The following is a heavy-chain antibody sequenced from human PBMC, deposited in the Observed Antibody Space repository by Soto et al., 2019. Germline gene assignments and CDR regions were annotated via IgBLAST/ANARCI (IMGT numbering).Heavy chain of an antibody. J-gene: IGHJ6*02. CDR1: GGIFTNNA. V-gene: IGHV1-69*01. Sequence: QVQVVQSGAEVKKPGSSVKVSCKVSGGIFTNNAISWVRQAPGQGLEWVGGVIPLFDTAYYAQIFRGRLRISADGATNTAYMELSGLTSADTAVYFCATGGHNDGYNFYHGMDVWGQGTTVTVS. D-gene: IGHD5-18*01. CDR3: ATGGHNDGYNFYHGMDV. CDR2: VIPLFDTA.